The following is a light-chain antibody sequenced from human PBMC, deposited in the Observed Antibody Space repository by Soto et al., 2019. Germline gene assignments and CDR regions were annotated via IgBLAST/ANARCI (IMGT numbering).Light chain of an antibody. CDR2: EVS. CDR3: SSYTSSSTPYV. J-gene: IGLJ1*01. V-gene: IGLV2-14*01. Sequence: QSALTQPASVSGSPGQSITISCTGTSNDIGGYNYVSWYQQHPGEAPKLIIYEVSNRPSGVSNRFSGSKSDNTASLTITGLQAEDEADYYCSSYTSSSTPYVFGTGTKLTVL. CDR1: SNDIGGYNY.